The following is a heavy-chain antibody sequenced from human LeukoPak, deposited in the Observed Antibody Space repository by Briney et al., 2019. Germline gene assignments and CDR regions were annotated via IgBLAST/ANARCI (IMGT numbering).Heavy chain of an antibody. Sequence: SEALSLTCTVSGGSISSSSYYWGWIRQPPGKGLEWIGSIYYSGSTYYNPSLKSRVTISVDTSKNQFSLKLSSVTAADTAVYYCARGGFYYYDSSGYPLPPDAFDIWGQGTMVTVSS. D-gene: IGHD3-22*01. CDR2: IYYSGST. V-gene: IGHV4-39*01. CDR3: ARGGFYYYDSSGYPLPPDAFDI. J-gene: IGHJ3*02. CDR1: GGSISSSSYY.